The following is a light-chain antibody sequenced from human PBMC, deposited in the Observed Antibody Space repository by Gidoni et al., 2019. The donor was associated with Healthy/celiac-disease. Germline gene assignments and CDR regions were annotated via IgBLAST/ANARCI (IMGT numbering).Light chain of an antibody. CDR2: DAS. J-gene: IGKJ1*01. CDR1: QSVSSY. Sequence: EIVLTQSPATLSLSPGERATLSCRASQSVSSYLAWYQQKPGQAPRLLIYDASNRATGIPARFSGSGSGTDSTLTISSLEPEDFAVYYCQQRGNWWTFGQGTKVEIK. CDR3: QQRGNWWT. V-gene: IGKV3-11*01.